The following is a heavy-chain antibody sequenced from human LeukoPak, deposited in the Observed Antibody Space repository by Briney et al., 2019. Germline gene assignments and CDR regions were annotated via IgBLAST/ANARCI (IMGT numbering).Heavy chain of an antibody. V-gene: IGHV3-15*01. D-gene: IGHD6-19*01. CDR2: IKSKTDGGTT. Sequence: GGSLRLSCAASGFTFSNAWMSWVRQAPGKGLEWVGRIKSKTDGGTTDYAAPVKGRFTISRDNAKNSLYLQMNSLRAEDTAVYYCARDLVGYSSVGYFDYWGQGTLVTVSS. CDR1: GFTFSNAW. J-gene: IGHJ4*02. CDR3: ARDLVGYSSVGYFDY.